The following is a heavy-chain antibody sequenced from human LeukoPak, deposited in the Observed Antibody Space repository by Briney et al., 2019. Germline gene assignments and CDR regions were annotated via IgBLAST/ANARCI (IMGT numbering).Heavy chain of an antibody. D-gene: IGHD6-19*01. J-gene: IGHJ5*02. CDR2: IYSSGSA. Sequence: SETLSLTCTVSGGSIINHYWSWIRQPAAKGLEWIGRIYSSGSANYSPSLKSRVSMSIDTSNNHFSLNLTSVTAADTALYFCARDVRYASGWSTPESWGQGTLVTVSS. CDR3: ARDVRYASGWSTPES. CDR1: GGSIINHY. V-gene: IGHV4-4*07.